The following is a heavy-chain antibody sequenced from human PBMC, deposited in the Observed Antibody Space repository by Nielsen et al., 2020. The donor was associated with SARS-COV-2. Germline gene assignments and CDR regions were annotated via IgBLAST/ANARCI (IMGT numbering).Heavy chain of an antibody. D-gene: IGHD1-14*01. CDR2: ISSGSSTM. J-gene: IGHJ4*02. CDR1: GFAFSGYS. Sequence: GESLKISCAASGFAFSGYSMNWVRQAPGKGLEWLSYISSGSSTMHYADSVKGRFTISRDNAKNSLYLRMNSLRAEDTAVYYCARDREPGYNAVDYWGQGTLVTVSS. CDR3: ARDREPGYNAVDY. V-gene: IGHV3-48*01.